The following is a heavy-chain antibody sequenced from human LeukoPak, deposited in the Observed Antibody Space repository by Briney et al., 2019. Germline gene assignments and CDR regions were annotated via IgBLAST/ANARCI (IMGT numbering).Heavy chain of an antibody. CDR2: IYYNGRT. V-gene: IGHV4-39*07. J-gene: IGHJ4*02. D-gene: IGHD6-13*01. CDR3: ARLGPAAGTSFDY. Sequence: SGTLSLTCTVSGDSINNNNYYWGWIRQPPGEGLEWIGNIYYNGRTYYSPSLKSRVTISVDTSKNQFSLKLSSVTAADTAVYYCARLGPAAGTSFDYWGQGTLVTVSS. CDR1: GDSINNNNYY.